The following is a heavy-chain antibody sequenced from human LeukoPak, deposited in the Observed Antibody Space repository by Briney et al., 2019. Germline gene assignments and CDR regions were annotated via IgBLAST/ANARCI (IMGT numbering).Heavy chain of an antibody. CDR3: ARSPYSSGWYGDY. V-gene: IGHV3-53*01. CDR1: GFTVSSNY. Sequence: PGGSLRLSCAASGFTVSSNYMSWVRQAPGKGLEWVSVIYSGGSTYYADSVKGRFTISRDNSKNTLYLQMNSLRAEDTAVYYCARSPYSSGWYGDYWGQGTLVTVSS. CDR2: IYSGGST. J-gene: IGHJ4*02. D-gene: IGHD6-19*01.